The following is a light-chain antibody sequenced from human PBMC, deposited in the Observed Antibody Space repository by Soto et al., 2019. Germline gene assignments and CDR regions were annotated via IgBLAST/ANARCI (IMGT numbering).Light chain of an antibody. J-gene: IGKJ5*01. CDR3: QQYSSYSIT. CDR1: QTISTW. V-gene: IGKV1-5*03. CDR2: KAS. Sequence: DIQMTQSPSSLSASVGDRVTITCRASQTISTWLAWYQQKPGKAPKLLIYKASSLESGVPSRFSGSGSGTEFTLTISSLQPDDFATYYCQQYSSYSITFGQGTRLENK.